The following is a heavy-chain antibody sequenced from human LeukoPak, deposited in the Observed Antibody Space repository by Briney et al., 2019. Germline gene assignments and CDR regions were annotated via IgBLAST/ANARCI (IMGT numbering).Heavy chain of an antibody. V-gene: IGHV3-53*01. CDR3: ARVAIGDYFDY. CDR1: GFTVSSNY. J-gene: IGHJ4*02. D-gene: IGHD3-10*01. CDR2: IYSGGST. Sequence: PGGSLRLSCAASGFTVSSNYMSWVRQAPGKGLEWVSVIYSGGSTYYADSVKGRFTISRDNSKNTLYLQMSSLRAEDTAVYYCARVAIGDYFDYWGQGTLVTVSS.